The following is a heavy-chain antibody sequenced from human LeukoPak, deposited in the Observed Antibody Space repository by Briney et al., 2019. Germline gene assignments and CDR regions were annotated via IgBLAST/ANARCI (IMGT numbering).Heavy chain of an antibody. CDR2: ISSSSSYI. J-gene: IGHJ4*02. CDR3: ARDFSGSYYPDFDY. V-gene: IGHV3-21*01. D-gene: IGHD1-26*01. CDR1: GFTFSSYS. Sequence: GGSLRLSCAASGFTFSSYSMNWVRQAPGKGLEWVSSISSSSSYIYYADSVKGRFTISRDNAKNSLYLQMNSLRAEDTAVYYCARDFSGSYYPDFDYWGQGTLVTVSS.